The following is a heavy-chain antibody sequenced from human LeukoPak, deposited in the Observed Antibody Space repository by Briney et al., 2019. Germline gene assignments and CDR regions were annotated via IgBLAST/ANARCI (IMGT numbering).Heavy chain of an antibody. CDR3: AKDQEYYYDSSGFYDY. V-gene: IGHV3-23*01. J-gene: IGHJ4*02. CDR1: GFTFSSYA. Sequence: PGGSLRLSCAASGFTFSSYAMSWVRQAPGKGLEWVSAISGSGGSTYYADSVKGRFTISRDNSKNTLYLQMNSLRAEDTAVYYCAKDQEYYYDSSGFYDYWGQGTLVTVSS. CDR2: ISGSGGST. D-gene: IGHD3-22*01.